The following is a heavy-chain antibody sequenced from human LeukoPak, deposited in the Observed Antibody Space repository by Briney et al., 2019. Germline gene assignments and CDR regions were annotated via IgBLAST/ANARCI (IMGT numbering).Heavy chain of an antibody. D-gene: IGHD6-13*01. Sequence: GESLKISCKGSGYSFTSYWIGWVRQMPGKGLEWMGIIYPGDSDTRYSPSFQGQVTISADKSISTAYLQWSSLKASDTAMYYCARHGVVDSSIWRSPRSNWFDPWGQGTLVTVSS. V-gene: IGHV5-51*01. CDR3: ARHGVVDSSIWRSPRSNWFDP. J-gene: IGHJ5*02. CDR1: GYSFTSYW. CDR2: IYPGDSDT.